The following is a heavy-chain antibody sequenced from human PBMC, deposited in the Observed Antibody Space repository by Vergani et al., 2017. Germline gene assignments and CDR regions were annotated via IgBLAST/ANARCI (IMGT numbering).Heavy chain of an antibody. Sequence: QVQLVESGGGVVQPGRSLRLSCAASGFTFSSYGMHWVRQAPGKGLEWVAVIWYDGSNKYYADSVKGRFTISRDNSKNTLYLQMNSLRAEDTAVYYCARTGYSSGSTLNSLDIWGQGTMVTVSS. CDR3: ARTGYSSGSTLNSLDI. D-gene: IGHD6-19*01. J-gene: IGHJ3*02. CDR1: GFTFSSYG. V-gene: IGHV3-33*01. CDR2: IWYDGSNK.